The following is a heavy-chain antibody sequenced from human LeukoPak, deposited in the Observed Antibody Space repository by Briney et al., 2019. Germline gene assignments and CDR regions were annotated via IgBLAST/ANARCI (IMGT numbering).Heavy chain of an antibody. J-gene: IGHJ4*02. CDR2: ISAGGPT. CDR3: ARGPWVIVVPPELAYFDY. Sequence: SETLSLTCTVSGGSISSCGLYWVWLRQPPGLEREGVGSISAGGPTHSTPCLKSRLTLSVQKSKTQFSLKLRSATAADTAVYYCARGPWVIVVPPELAYFDYWGQGTLVTVSS. CDR1: GGSISSCGLY. D-gene: IGHD3-22*01. V-gene: IGHV4-39*01.